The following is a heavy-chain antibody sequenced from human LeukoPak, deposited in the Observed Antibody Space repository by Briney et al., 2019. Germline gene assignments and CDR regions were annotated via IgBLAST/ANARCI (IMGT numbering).Heavy chain of an antibody. V-gene: IGHV1-2*02. CDR3: ARAYFGYVSGSTFDY. Sequence: GASVKVFCKASGYTFTAYLMHWVRQAPGQGLEWMGWINPDSGGTNYAQKFQGRITMTRDTSISTAYMELSGLRSDDTAVYYCARAYFGYVSGSTFDYWGQGTLVTVSS. J-gene: IGHJ4*02. CDR2: INPDSGGT. CDR1: GYTFTAYL. D-gene: IGHD3-10*01.